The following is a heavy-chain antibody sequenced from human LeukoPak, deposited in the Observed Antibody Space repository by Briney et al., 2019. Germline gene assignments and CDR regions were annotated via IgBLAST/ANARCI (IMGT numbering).Heavy chain of an antibody. V-gene: IGHV1-69*01. CDR3: ARGIVGATIDY. D-gene: IGHD1-26*01. J-gene: IGHJ4*02. CDR1: GGTFSNYD. CDR2: IIPIFGTA. Sequence: SVKVSCKASGGTFSNYDISWVRQAPGQGLEWMGGIIPIFGTANYAQKFQGRVTITADESTSTAYMELRSLRSEDTAVYYCARGIVGATIDYLGQGTLLTVSS.